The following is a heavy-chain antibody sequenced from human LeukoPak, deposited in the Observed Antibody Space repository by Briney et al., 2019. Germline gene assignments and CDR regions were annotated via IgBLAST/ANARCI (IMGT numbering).Heavy chain of an antibody. CDR1: GFTFSSYA. CDR3: VKDHRGSLENFQH. CDR2: ISESGGTT. V-gene: IGHV3-23*01. Sequence: GGSLRLSCAASGFTFSSYAMCWVRQAPGKGLEWVSGISESGGTTYYADFVKGRLTISRDNSKNTLYLQMNSLRDEDTALYYCVKDHRGSLENFQHWGQGTLVTVFS. J-gene: IGHJ1*01.